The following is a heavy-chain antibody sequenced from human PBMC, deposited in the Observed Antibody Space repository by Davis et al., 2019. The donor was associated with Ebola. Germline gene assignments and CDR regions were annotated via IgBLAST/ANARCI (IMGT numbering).Heavy chain of an antibody. V-gene: IGHV3-64*01. CDR3: ARASPSGSYPYYYGMDV. D-gene: IGHD1-26*01. CDR2: ISSNGGST. CDR1: GFTFSSYA. J-gene: IGHJ6*02. Sequence: GESLKISCAASGFTFSSYAMHWVRQAPGKGLEYVSAISSNGGSTYYANSVKGRFTISRDNSKNTLYLQMGSLRAEDMAVYYCARASPSGSYPYYYGMDVWGQGTTVTVSS.